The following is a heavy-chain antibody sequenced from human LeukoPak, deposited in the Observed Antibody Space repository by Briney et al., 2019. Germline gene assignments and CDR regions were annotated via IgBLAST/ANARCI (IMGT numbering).Heavy chain of an antibody. CDR3: ARLGSTGYYDSSGSRRAALDY. J-gene: IGHJ4*02. CDR2: IYYSGST. CDR1: GGSISSSSYY. D-gene: IGHD3-22*01. Sequence: SETPSLTCTVSGGSISSSSYYWGWIRQPPGKGLEWIGSIYYSGSTYYNPSLKSRVTISVDTSKNQFSLKLSSVTAADTAVYYCARLGSTGYYDSSGSRRAALDYWGQGTLVTVSS. V-gene: IGHV4-39*01.